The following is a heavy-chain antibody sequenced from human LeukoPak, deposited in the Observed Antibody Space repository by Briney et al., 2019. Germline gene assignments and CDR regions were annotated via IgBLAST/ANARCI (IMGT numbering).Heavy chain of an antibody. V-gene: IGHV3-74*01. CDR2: INGDARST. CDR3: AMDNWGDLYLDN. D-gene: IGHD1-1*01. Sequence: GGSLRLSCAASGFTFSTYWMHWVRQAPGKGLVWVSRINGDARSTSFADSVKGRFTISRDNAKNTLYLQMHSLRAEDTAVYYCAMDNWGDLYLDNWGQGTLVTVSS. J-gene: IGHJ4*02. CDR1: GFTFSTYW.